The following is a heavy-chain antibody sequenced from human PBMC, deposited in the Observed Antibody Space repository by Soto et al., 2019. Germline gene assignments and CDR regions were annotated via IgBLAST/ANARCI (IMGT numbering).Heavy chain of an antibody. J-gene: IGHJ4*02. V-gene: IGHV3-23*01. CDR1: GLAFSNYA. CDR3: ARGGSGWYPFDY. D-gene: IGHD6-19*01. Sequence: GGSLRLSCAASGLAFSNYAMSWVRQSPGKGLEWISSLTGGGDNPHYAESVKGRFTISRDNSKSTLFLQINSLSDGDTAVYYCARGGSGWYPFDYWGQGTLVTVSS. CDR2: LTGGGDNP.